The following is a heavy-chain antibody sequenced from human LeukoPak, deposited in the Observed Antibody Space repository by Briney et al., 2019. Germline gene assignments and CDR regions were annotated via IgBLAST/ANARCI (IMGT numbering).Heavy chain of an antibody. CDR2: IDPSSGST. CDR1: GYTFTRYY. J-gene: IGHJ4*02. Sequence: ASVKVSCKASGYTFTRYYIHWVRQAPGQGLEWMAIIDPSSGSTIFAQQFQDRVTMARDMSTTTVYMELSSLRSDDTAVYYCAREWGTYYYDSSGYYPTKYFDYWGQGTLVTVSS. D-gene: IGHD3-22*01. CDR3: AREWGTYYYDSSGYYPTKYFDY. V-gene: IGHV1-46*01.